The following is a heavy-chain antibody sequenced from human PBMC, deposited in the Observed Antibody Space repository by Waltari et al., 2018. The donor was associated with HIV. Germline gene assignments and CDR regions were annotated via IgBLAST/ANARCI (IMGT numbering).Heavy chain of an antibody. V-gene: IGHV4-39*01. J-gene: IGHJ5*02. CDR2: MYYSGTT. D-gene: IGHD1-26*01. CDR1: GDSISSSDHF. Sequence: QLQLQESGPGLVKPSETLSLTCTVSGDSISSSDHFWGWIRQPPGTGLEWIGSMYYSGTTYYNPSLNSRVTISVDTSKNQFSLKLSSVTAADTAVYYCARHLIVGPTNEKRWFGPWGQGTLVTVSS. CDR3: ARHLIVGPTNEKRWFGP.